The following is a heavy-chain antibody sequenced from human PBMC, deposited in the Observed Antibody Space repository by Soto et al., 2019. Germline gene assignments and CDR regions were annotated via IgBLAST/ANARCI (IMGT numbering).Heavy chain of an antibody. CDR3: ARNPTAMDTYYYYGMDV. Sequence: SVKVSCKASGGTFSSYAISWVRQAPEQGLEWMGGIIPIFGTANYAQKFQGRVTITADESTSTAYMELSSLRSEDTAVYYCARNPTAMDTYYYYGMDVWGQGTTVTVSS. V-gene: IGHV1-69*13. CDR2: IIPIFGTA. CDR1: GGTFSSYA. D-gene: IGHD5-18*01. J-gene: IGHJ6*02.